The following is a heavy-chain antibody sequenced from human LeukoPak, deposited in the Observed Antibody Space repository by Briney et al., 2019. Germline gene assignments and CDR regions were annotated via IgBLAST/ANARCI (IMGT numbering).Heavy chain of an antibody. CDR3: AREELTITIFGVVKLEVDY. Sequence: SETLSLTCAVYGGSFSGYYWSWIRQPPGKGLEWIGEINHSGSTNYNPSLKSRVTISVDTSKNQFSLKLSSVTAADTAVYYCAREELTITIFGVVKLEVDYWGQGTLVTVSS. CDR2: INHSGST. V-gene: IGHV4-34*01. CDR1: GGSFSGYY. J-gene: IGHJ4*02. D-gene: IGHD3-3*01.